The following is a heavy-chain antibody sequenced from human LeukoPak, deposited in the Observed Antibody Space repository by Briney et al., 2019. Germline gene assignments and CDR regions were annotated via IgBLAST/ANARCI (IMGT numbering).Heavy chain of an antibody. CDR3: TTEVAAAGHWYFDL. D-gene: IGHD6-13*01. CDR2: IKSKTDGGTT. CDR1: GFTFSNAW. Sequence: GGSLRLSCAASGFTFSNAWMSWVRQAPGKGLEWVGRIKSKTDGGTTDYAAPVKGRFTISRDDSKNTLYLQMNSLKTEDTAVYYCTTEVAAAGHWYFDLWGRGTLVTVSS. V-gene: IGHV3-15*01. J-gene: IGHJ2*01.